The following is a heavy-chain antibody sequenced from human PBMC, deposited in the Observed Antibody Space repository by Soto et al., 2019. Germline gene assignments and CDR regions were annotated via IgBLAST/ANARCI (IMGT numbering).Heavy chain of an antibody. CDR2: IWYDGSNK. D-gene: IGHD3-3*01. CDR3: SRDFGIFGVVSTPSNFDY. Sequence: QVQLVESGGGVVQPGRSLRLSCAASGFTFSSYGMHWVRQAPGKGLEWVAVIWYDGSNKYYADSVKGRFTISRDKSNNTLYLQMNSLRAEDTAVYYCSRDFGIFGVVSTPSNFDYWCQGPLVTVSS. CDR1: GFTFSSYG. V-gene: IGHV3-33*01. J-gene: IGHJ4*02.